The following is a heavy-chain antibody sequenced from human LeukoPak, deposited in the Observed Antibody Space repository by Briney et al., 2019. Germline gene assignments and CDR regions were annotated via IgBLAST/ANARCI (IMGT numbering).Heavy chain of an antibody. CDR3: ARGPLHVALSSGSLKWLDP. D-gene: IGHD3-3*01. V-gene: IGHV1-69*05. CDR1: GGSFRSST. CDR2: IIPIFGTA. Sequence: GASVNVSCKASGGSFRSSTFAWVRQAPGRGLEWMGGIIPIFGTANYALEFQGRATITTDESTSTVYMELSSLRSEDTAMYYCARGPLHVALSSGSLKWLDPWGQGSLVTVSS. J-gene: IGHJ5*02.